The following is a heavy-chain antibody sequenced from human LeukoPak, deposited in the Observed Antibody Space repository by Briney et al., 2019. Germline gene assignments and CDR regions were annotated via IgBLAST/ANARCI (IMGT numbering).Heavy chain of an antibody. J-gene: IGHJ4*02. Sequence: PGGSLRLSCAASGFIVSSNYMSWVRQAPGKGLEWVSVIYSGGSTYYADSVKGRFTISRDNSKNTLYLQMNSLRAEDTAVYYCARGSDSEFDYWGQGTLVTVSS. D-gene: IGHD5-18*01. CDR2: IYSGGST. V-gene: IGHV3-66*01. CDR3: ARGSDSEFDY. CDR1: GFIVSSNY.